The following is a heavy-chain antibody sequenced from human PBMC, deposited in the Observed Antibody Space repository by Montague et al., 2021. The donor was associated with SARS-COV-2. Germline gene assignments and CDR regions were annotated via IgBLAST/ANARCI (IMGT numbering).Heavy chain of an antibody. D-gene: IGHD2-15*01. CDR1: GGSFSGYY. CDR2: TNDSGRT. CDR3: ARGYCSGSGCYYYYGMDV. Sequence: SETLSLTCAVYGGSFSGYYWSWIRQPPGRVLEWIGETNDSGRTNYNPSLKGRVTISVDTSKNQFSLRLSSVTAAETAVYYCARGYCSGSGCYYYYGMDVWGQGTTVTVSS. V-gene: IGHV4-34*01. J-gene: IGHJ6*02.